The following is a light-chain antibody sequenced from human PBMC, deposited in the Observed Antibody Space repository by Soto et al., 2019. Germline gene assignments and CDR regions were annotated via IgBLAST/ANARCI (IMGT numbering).Light chain of an antibody. CDR3: QQANSFPIT. V-gene: IGKV1-9*01. J-gene: IGKJ5*01. Sequence: DIQLTQAPSFLSASAGDRVSITCRASQAISSYLAWYQQKPGRAPKLLIYAASTLQSGVPSRFSGSGSGTDFTLTISSLQPEDFATYYCQQANSFPITFGQGTRLEIK. CDR1: QAISSY. CDR2: AAS.